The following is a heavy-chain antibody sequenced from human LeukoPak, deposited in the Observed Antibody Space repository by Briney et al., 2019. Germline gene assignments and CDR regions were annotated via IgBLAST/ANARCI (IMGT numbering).Heavy chain of an antibody. D-gene: IGHD1-7*01. V-gene: IGHV4-38-2*01. J-gene: IGHJ4*02. Sequence: PSETLSLTYAVSDYSISSGYYWGWIRQPPGRGLEWIGGIYHSGATYYNPSLVSRFTISVDMSKNQFFLKVRSVTAADTAVYYCARVNWNFKTLDNWGQGTLVTVSS. CDR2: IYHSGAT. CDR1: DYSISSGYY. CDR3: ARVNWNFKTLDN.